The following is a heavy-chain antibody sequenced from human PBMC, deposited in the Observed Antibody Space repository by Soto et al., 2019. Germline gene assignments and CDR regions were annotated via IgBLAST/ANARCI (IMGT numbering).Heavy chain of an antibody. Sequence: PSETLSLTCTVSGGSISSYYWSWIRQPPGKGLEWIGYIYYSGSTNYNPSLKSRVTISVDTSKNQFSLKLSSVTAADTAVYYCARAKYYYDSSAGWSDPWGQRTLVTESS. CDR2: IYYSGST. J-gene: IGHJ5*02. CDR1: GGSISSYY. V-gene: IGHV4-59*01. D-gene: IGHD3-22*01. CDR3: ARAKYYYDSSAGWSDP.